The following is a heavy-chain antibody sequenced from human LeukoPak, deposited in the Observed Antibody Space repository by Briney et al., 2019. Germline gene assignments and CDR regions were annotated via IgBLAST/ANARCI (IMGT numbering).Heavy chain of an antibody. CDR1: GRSFSSYY. CDR2: IYYSGST. Sequence: KSSETLSLTCTVSGRSFSSYYWSWIRQPPGKGLEWIGYIYYSGSTNYNPSLKSRVTISVDTSKNQFSLKLSSVTAADTAVYYCARTRRATQWLFSFDYWGQGTLVTVSS. CDR3: ARTRRATQWLFSFDY. V-gene: IGHV4-59*08. D-gene: IGHD6-19*01. J-gene: IGHJ4*02.